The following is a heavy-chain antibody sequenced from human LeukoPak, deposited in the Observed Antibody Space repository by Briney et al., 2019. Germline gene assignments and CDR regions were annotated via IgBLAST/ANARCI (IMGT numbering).Heavy chain of an antibody. D-gene: IGHD3-9*01. Sequence: SVTVSCKASGGTFSSYAISWVRQAPGQGLEWMGGIIPIFGTANYAQKFQGRVTITADESTSTAYMELSSLRSEDTAVYYCARGCYDILTGSYYYYGMDVWGQGTTVTVSS. CDR2: IIPIFGTA. J-gene: IGHJ6*02. CDR3: ARGCYDILTGSYYYYGMDV. V-gene: IGHV1-69*13. CDR1: GGTFSSYA.